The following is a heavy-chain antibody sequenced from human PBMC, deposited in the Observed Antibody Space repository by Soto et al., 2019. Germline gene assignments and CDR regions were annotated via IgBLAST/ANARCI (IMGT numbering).Heavy chain of an antibody. V-gene: IGHV3-23*01. CDR1: GFTFSSYA. J-gene: IGHJ4*02. Sequence: GSLRLSCAASGFTFSSYAMSWVRQAPGKGLEWVSAISGSGGSTYYADSVKGRFTISRDNSKNTLYLQMNSLRAEDTAVYYFAKVGDGSSREWYFDYWGQGTLVTVSS. CDR3: AKVGDGSSREWYFDY. CDR2: ISGSGGST. D-gene: IGHD1-26*01.